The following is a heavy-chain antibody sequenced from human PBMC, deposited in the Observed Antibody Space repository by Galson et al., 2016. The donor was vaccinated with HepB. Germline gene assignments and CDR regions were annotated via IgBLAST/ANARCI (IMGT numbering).Heavy chain of an antibody. V-gene: IGHV1-46*01. CDR2: LNPSGGSI. Sequence: SVKVSCKASGYTFTSYCMHWVRQAPGQGLEWMGILNPSGGSISYAQKFQGRVTMTRDTSTSTVYMALSSLRSEDTAVYYCARGRGNSGGFDAFDMWGQGTMVTVSS. CDR3: ARGRGNSGGFDAFDM. D-gene: IGHD4-23*01. J-gene: IGHJ3*02. CDR1: GYTFTSYC.